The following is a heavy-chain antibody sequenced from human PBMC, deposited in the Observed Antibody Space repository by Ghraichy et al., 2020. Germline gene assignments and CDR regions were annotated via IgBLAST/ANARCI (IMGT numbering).Heavy chain of an antibody. CDR3: ARDYDFWSGYYTPTFDY. CDR2: IYYSGST. D-gene: IGHD3-3*01. CDR1: GGSISSSSYY. J-gene: IGHJ4*02. V-gene: IGHV4-39*07. Sequence: SETLSLTCTVSGGSISSSSYYWGWIRQPPGKGLEWIGSIYYSGSTYYNPSLKSRVTISVDTSKNQFSLKLSSVTAADTAVYYCARDYDFWSGYYTPTFDYWGQGTLVTVSS.